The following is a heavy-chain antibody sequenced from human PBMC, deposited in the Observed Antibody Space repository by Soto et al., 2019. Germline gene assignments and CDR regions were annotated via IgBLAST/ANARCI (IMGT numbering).Heavy chain of an antibody. V-gene: IGHV1-69*06. J-gene: IGHJ6*02. Sequence: ASVKVSCKASGGTFSSYAISWVRQAPGQGLEWMGGIIPIFGTANYAQKFQGRVTITADKSTSTAYMELSSLRSEDTAVYYCARVIKGGFSVGYYYYGMDVWGQGTTVTVSS. D-gene: IGHD5-12*01. CDR3: ARVIKGGFSVGYYYYGMDV. CDR1: GGTFSSYA. CDR2: IIPIFGTA.